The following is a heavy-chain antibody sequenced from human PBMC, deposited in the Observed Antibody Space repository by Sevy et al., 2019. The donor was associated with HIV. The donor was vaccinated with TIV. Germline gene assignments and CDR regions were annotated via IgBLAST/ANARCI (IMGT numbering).Heavy chain of an antibody. CDR1: GDSVSSNSAA. D-gene: IGHD2-15*01. J-gene: IGHJ6*02. V-gene: IGHV6-1*01. Sequence: QSQTLSLTCAISGDSVSSNSAAWNWIRQSPSRGLEWLGRTYYRSKWYNDYAVSVKSGITINPDTSKNQFSLQLNSVTPEDTAVYYCARVRLRYCSGGSCPRRYYYYGMDVWGQGTTVTVSS. CDR2: TYYRSKWYN. CDR3: ARVRLRYCSGGSCPRRYYYYGMDV.